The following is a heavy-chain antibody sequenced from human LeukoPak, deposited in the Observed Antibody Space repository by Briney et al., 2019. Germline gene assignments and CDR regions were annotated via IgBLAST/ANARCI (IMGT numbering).Heavy chain of an antibody. J-gene: IGHJ5*02. Sequence: GGSLRLSCAASGFTFSSYAMSWVRQAPGKGLEWVSAISGSGGSTYYADSVEGRFTISRDNSKNTLYLQMNSLRAEDTAVYYCATAVDFWSGYYTRWFDPWGQGTLVTVPS. CDR3: ATAVDFWSGYYTRWFDP. CDR2: ISGSGGST. V-gene: IGHV3-23*01. CDR1: GFTFSSYA. D-gene: IGHD3-3*01.